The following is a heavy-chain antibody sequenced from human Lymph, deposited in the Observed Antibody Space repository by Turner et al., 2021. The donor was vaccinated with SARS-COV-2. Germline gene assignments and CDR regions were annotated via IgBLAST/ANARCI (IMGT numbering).Heavy chain of an antibody. V-gene: IGHV3-43*02. Sequence: EVQLVESGGGVVQPGGSLRLPCAASGFTFDDYAIHWVRQAPGKGLEWVSLISGDGGSTYYADSVKGRFTISRDDSKNSLYLQINSLRTEDTALYYCAKEGLSGRRLQFVPYFAYWGQGTLVSVSS. CDR1: GFTFDDYA. D-gene: IGHD5-12*01. CDR3: AKEGLSGRRLQFVPYFAY. CDR2: ISGDGGST. J-gene: IGHJ4*02.